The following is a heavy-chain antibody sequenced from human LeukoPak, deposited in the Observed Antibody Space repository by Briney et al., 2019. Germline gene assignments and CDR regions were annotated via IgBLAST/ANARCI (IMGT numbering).Heavy chain of an antibody. D-gene: IGHD3-10*01. Sequence: GGSLKLSCAASGFTFSGSAMHWVRQASGKGLEWVGHIRSKANSYATAYAVSVKGRFTISRDDSDNTAYLQMNSLKTEDTAVYFCTRASGTYNWFDPWGQGTLVTVSS. J-gene: IGHJ5*02. V-gene: IGHV3-73*01. CDR2: IRSKANSYAT. CDR1: GFTFSGSA. CDR3: TRASGTYNWFDP.